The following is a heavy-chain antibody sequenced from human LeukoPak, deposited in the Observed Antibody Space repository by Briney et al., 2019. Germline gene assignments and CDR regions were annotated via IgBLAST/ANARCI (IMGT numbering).Heavy chain of an antibody. D-gene: IGHD3-10*01. CDR3: ARATSSYYYGSGSPRPRPDAFDI. CDR1: GGSFSGYY. CDR2: INHSGST. V-gene: IGHV4-34*01. Sequence: SETLSLTCAVYGGSFSGYYWSWIRQPPGKGLEWIGEINHSGSTDYNPSLKSRVTISVDTSKNQFSLKLSSVTAADTAVYYCARATSSYYYGSGSPRPRPDAFDIWGQGTMVTVSS. J-gene: IGHJ3*02.